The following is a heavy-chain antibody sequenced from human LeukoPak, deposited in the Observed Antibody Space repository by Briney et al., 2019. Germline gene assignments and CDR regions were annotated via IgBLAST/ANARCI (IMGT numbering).Heavy chain of an antibody. CDR1: GFTFSSYG. CDR2: IWYDGSNK. J-gene: IGHJ4*02. Sequence: GRSLRLSCAASGFTFSSYGMHWVRQAPGKGLEWVAVIWYDGSNKYYADSVKGRITISRDNSKNTLYLQMNSLRAEDTAVYYCAKDRSIVATIGIDYWGQGTLVTVSS. V-gene: IGHV3-33*06. D-gene: IGHD5-12*01. CDR3: AKDRSIVATIGIDY.